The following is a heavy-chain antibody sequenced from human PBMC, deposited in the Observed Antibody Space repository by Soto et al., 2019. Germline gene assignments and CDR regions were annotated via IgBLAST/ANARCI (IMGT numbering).Heavy chain of an antibody. CDR1: GYRFTGDD. D-gene: IGHD5-12*01. Sequence: GASVNGSCKASGYRFTGDDVSWVRKETEQGLEWMGWMNPNSGNTGYAQKFQGRVTMTRNTSISTAYMELSSLRSEDTAVYYCARGGYSGYDYLGMDVWGQGTTVTVSS. V-gene: IGHV1-8*01. CDR3: ARGGYSGYDYLGMDV. J-gene: IGHJ6*02. CDR2: MNPNSGNT.